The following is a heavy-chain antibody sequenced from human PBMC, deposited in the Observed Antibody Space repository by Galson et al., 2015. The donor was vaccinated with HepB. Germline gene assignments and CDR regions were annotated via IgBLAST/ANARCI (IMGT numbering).Heavy chain of an antibody. D-gene: IGHD3-10*01. CDR1: GYRFTSYW. Sequence: SGAEVKKPGESLKISCKGSGYRFTSYWIGWVRQMPGKGLEWMGIIYPGDSDIRYSPSFQGQVTISADKSISTAYLQWSSLKASDTAMYYCARHDDYGSGSYYPTDVWGQGTTVTVSS. J-gene: IGHJ6*02. CDR3: ARHDDYGSGSYYPTDV. V-gene: IGHV5-51*01. CDR2: IYPGDSDI.